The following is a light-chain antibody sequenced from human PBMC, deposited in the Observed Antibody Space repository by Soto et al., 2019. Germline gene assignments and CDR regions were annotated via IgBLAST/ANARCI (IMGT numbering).Light chain of an antibody. CDR3: QTWGTGIRVV. Sequence: QLVLTQSPSASASLGASVKLTCTLSSDYSTYAVSWHQQQPEKGPRYLMRLNSDGIHSKGDGIPDRFSGSSSGAERYLTISSLQSEDEADYYCQTWGTGIRVVLGGGTKVTVL. CDR1: SDYSTYA. CDR2: LNSDGIH. V-gene: IGLV4-69*01. J-gene: IGLJ2*01.